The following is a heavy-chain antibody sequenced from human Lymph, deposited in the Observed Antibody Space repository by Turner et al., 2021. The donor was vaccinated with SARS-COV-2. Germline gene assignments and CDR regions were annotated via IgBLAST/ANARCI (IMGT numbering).Heavy chain of an antibody. J-gene: IGHJ4*02. CDR1: EFTVSSNY. D-gene: IGHD4-17*01. CDR2: IYSGGST. Sequence: EVQLVESGGGLIQPGGSLRLSCAASEFTVSSNYMSGVRQAPGKGLEWVSIIYSGGSTYYADSVKGRFTISRDNSKNTLYLQMNSLRAEDTAVYYCARVLPYGDYFDYWGQGTLVTVSS. CDR3: ARVLPYGDYFDY. V-gene: IGHV3-53*01.